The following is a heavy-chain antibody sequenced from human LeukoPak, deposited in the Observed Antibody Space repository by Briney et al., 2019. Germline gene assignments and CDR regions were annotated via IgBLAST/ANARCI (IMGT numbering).Heavy chain of an antibody. Sequence: GASLKISCKGAGYTFTSYWIVWVRQMPEKGLEWMGSIYPGDSDTRYTPSFQGPVTTSGDKSISTAYLQWSSLQASDTAMYYCARPRTLVRGTIGYYFDYCGQGTLLTAS. CDR3: ARPRTLVRGTIGYYFDY. V-gene: IGHV5-51*01. CDR1: GYTFTSYW. CDR2: IYPGDSDT. J-gene: IGHJ4*01. D-gene: IGHD3-10*01.